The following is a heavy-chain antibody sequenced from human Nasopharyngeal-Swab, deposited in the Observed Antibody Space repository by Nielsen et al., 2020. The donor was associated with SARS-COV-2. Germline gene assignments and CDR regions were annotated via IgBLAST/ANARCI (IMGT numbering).Heavy chain of an antibody. CDR2: ISYDKKNQ. V-gene: IGHV3-30*04. CDR1: GSTLTDYA. D-gene: IGHD1-26*01. CDR3: ARDQGVVGSRAFDM. Sequence: GGSLRLSCAASGSTLTDYAMHWFRQAPGKGLEWVATISYDKKNQYYADPVKGRFTISGDNSKNTLSLEMISMRTEDTALYYCARDQGVVGSRAFDMWGQGTMVTVSS. J-gene: IGHJ3*02.